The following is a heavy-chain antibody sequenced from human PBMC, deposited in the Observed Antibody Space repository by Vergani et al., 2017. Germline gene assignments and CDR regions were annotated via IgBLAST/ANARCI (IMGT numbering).Heavy chain of an antibody. CDR1: GFTFDDYA. V-gene: IGHV3-9*01. Sequence: EVQLVESGGGLVQPGRSLRLSCAASGFTFDDYAMHWVRQAPGKGLEWVSGISWNSGSIGYADSVKGRFTISRDNAKNSLYLQMNSLRAEDTALYYCAKVEGGGRKGGVFDIGAKGKMDPVSS. D-gene: IGHD3-16*01. J-gene: IGHJ3*02. CDR3: AKVEGGGRKGGVFDI. CDR2: ISWNSGSI.